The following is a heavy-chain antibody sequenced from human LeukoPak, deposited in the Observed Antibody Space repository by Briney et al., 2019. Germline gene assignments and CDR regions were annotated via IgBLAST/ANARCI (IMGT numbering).Heavy chain of an antibody. CDR2: ISAYNGNT. J-gene: IGHJ5*02. V-gene: IGHV1-18*01. CDR1: GYTFTSSG. D-gene: IGHD3-16*01. Sequence: ASVKVSCKASGYTFTSSGISWVRQAPGQGLEWMGWISAYNGNTNYAQKHQGRVTMTTDTSTSTAYMELRMLRSDDTAVYDCARDGGRSEVAAARWFDPWGQGTLVTVSS. CDR3: ARDGGRSEVAAARWFDP.